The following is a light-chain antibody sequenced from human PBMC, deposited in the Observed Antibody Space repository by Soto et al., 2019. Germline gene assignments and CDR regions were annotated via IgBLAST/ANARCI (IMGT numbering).Light chain of an antibody. J-gene: IGKJ4*01. Sequence: VMTQSPATLSVSPGERDTFSCRASQSVTTNLAWYQHKPGQSPRLLISDASTGASGIPPTFSGSGSGTEFTVTIDRLQSADFAVYYCQEYDRWPVTVGGGTKV. V-gene: IGKV3-15*01. CDR3: QEYDRWPVT. CDR2: DAS. CDR1: QSVTTN.